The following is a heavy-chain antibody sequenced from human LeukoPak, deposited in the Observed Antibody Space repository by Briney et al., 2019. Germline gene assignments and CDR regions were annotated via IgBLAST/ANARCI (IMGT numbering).Heavy chain of an antibody. J-gene: IGHJ4*02. D-gene: IGHD6-19*01. V-gene: IGHV3-43*01. CDR3: AKDRAVAGTGLFDY. CDR1: GFTFDDYT. CDR2: ISWDGGST. Sequence: GGSLRLSCAASGFTFDDYTMHWVRQAPGKGLEWVSLISWDGGSTYYADSVKGRFTISRDNSKNTLYLQMNSLRAEDTAVYYCAKDRAVAGTGLFDYWGQGTLVTVSS.